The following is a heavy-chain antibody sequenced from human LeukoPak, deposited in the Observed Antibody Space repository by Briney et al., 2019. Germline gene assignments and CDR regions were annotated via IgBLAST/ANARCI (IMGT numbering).Heavy chain of an antibody. CDR1: GGSISNYY. CDR3: ARSPPSGYLNFDY. D-gene: IGHD5-12*01. V-gene: IGHV4-59*01. CDR2: IYYSGGT. J-gene: IGHJ4*02. Sequence: PSETLSLTCTVSGGSISNYYWSWIRQPPGKGLEWIGYIYYSGGTNYKSSLESRVTISADPSKNHFSLKLNSVTAADTAIYYCARSPPSGYLNFDYWGQGTLVTASS.